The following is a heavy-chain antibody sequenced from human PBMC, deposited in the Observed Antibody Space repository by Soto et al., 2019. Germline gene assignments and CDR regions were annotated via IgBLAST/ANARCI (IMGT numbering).Heavy chain of an antibody. V-gene: IGHV4-4*07. CDR1: GASIAGSSY. CDR3: ARGMTPPGAPAWYYFDS. D-gene: IGHD2-8*02. J-gene: IGHJ4*02. CDR2: FSLSGTT. Sequence: QVQLQESGPGLMKPSETLSLTRSVSGASIAGSSYWSWIRQPAGKGLEWIGRFSLSGTTNYSPSLRSRVTMSADVSKNQFSLRLTSVTAADTALYYCARGMTPPGAPAWYYFDSWGQGTLVTVSS.